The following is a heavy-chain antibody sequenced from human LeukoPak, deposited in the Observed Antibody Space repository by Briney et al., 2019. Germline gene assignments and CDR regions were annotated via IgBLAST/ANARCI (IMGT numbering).Heavy chain of an antibody. CDR2: INPNTGGT. J-gene: IGHJ3*02. CDR3: ASRSQADEQQLVDAFDI. V-gene: IGHV1-2*02. D-gene: IGHD6-13*01. CDR1: GYTFTGYY. Sequence: ASVKVSCKASGYTFTGYYIHWVRQAPGQGLEWMGWINPNTGGTHYAQKFQGRVTMTRDTPISTAYMELSRLRSDDTAVYYCASRSQADEQQLVDAFDIWGQGTMVTVSS.